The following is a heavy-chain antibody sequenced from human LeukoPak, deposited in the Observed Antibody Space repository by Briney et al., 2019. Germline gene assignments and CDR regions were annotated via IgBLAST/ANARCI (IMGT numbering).Heavy chain of an antibody. D-gene: IGHD6-13*01. CDR1: GGTFSTFA. CDR2: MNPNSGNT. J-gene: IGHJ5*02. V-gene: IGHV1-8*03. CDR3: ARSDYEQLPFDP. Sequence: GASVKVSCKASGGTFSTFAINWVRQATGQGLEWMGWMNPNSGNTGYAQKFQGRVTITRNTSISTAYMELSRLRSDDTAVYYCARSDYEQLPFDPWGQGTLVTVSS.